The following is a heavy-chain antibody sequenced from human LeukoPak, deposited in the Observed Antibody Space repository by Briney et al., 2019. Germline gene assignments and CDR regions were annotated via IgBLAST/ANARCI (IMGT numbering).Heavy chain of an antibody. Sequence: SETLSLTCTVSGGSISSSSYYWGWIRQPPGKGLEWIGSIYYSGSTYCNPSLKSRVTISVDTSKNQFSLKLSSVTAADTAVYYCARPNYDFWSRYLYEYWGQGTLVTVSS. J-gene: IGHJ4*02. CDR3: ARPNYDFWSRYLYEY. CDR1: GGSISSSSYY. D-gene: IGHD3-3*01. V-gene: IGHV4-39*01. CDR2: IYYSGST.